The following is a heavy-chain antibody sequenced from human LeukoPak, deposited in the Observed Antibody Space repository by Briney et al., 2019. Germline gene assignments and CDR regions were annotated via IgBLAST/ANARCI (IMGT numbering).Heavy chain of an antibody. CDR1: GGSFSGYY. J-gene: IGHJ4*02. CDR2: INHSGST. V-gene: IGHV4-34*01. D-gene: IGHD3-3*01. Sequence: SETLSLTCAVYGGSFSGYYWSWIRQPPGKGLESIGEINHSGSTNYNPSLKSRVTISVDTSKNQFSLKLSSVTAADTAVYYCARGVYDFWSGYSASYFDYWGQGTLVTVSS. CDR3: ARGVYDFWSGYSASYFDY.